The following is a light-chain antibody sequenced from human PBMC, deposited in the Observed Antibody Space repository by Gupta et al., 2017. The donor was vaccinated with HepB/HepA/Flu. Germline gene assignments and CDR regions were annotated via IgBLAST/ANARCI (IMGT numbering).Light chain of an antibody. Sequence: IQTTPCPSSLSASVGDRVTITCRASQDIRDDLGWFQQRPGEAPKVLIYGTFNVKRGVPSKFSGSGSGTDFTLTIDGLRPEDFATYYCRQYHSFPWTFGQGTKVEFK. J-gene: IGKJ1*01. V-gene: IGKV1-6*01. CDR1: QDIRDD. CDR3: RQYHSFPWT. CDR2: GTF.